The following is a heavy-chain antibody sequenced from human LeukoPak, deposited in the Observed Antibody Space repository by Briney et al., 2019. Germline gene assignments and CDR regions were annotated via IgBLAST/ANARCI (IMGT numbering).Heavy chain of an antibody. D-gene: IGHD6-19*01. CDR1: GGSISSGGYS. V-gene: IGHV4-30-2*01. J-gene: IGHJ4*02. CDR2: IYHSGST. Sequence: PSQTLSLTCAVSGGSISSGGYSWSWIRQPPGKGLEWIGYIYHSGSTYYNPSLKSRVTISVDTSKNQFSLKLSSVTAADTAVYYCTRGMRGGSSGWFDFWGQGTLVTVSS. CDR3: TRGMRGGSSGWFDF.